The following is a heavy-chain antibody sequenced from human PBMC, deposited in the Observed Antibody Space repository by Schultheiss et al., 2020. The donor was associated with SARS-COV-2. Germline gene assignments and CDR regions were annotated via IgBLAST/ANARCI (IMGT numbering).Heavy chain of an antibody. D-gene: IGHD3-9*01. CDR1: GGSFSGYY. CDR2: INHSGST. Sequence: SETLSLTCAVYGGSFSGYYWSWIRQPPGKGLEWIGEINHSGSTNYNPSLKSRVTISVDTSKNQFSLKLSSVTAADTAVYYCARGGGYDILTGTPATRLFDYWGQGTLVTVSS. J-gene: IGHJ4*02. CDR3: ARGGGYDILTGTPATRLFDY. V-gene: IGHV4-34*01.